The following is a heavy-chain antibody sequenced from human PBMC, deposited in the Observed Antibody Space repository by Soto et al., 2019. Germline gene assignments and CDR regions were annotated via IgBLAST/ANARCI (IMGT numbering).Heavy chain of an antibody. CDR3: VRGEDTAMVR. D-gene: IGHD5-18*01. CDR1: GFTFSSYS. Sequence: EVQLVESGGGLVQPGGSLRLSCAASGFTFSSYSMNWVRQAPGKGLEWVSYISSSSSTIYYADSVKGRFTISRDNAKNSMYLQMNSLRAEDTAVYYCVRGEDTAMVRWGQGTLVTVSS. CDR2: ISSSSSTI. J-gene: IGHJ4*02. V-gene: IGHV3-48*01.